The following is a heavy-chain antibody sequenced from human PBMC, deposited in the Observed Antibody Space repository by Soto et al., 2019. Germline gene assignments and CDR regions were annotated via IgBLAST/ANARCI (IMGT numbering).Heavy chain of an antibody. CDR3: ARDNCQNYGTPAGSSWFHP. V-gene: IGHV1-46*01. CDR1: GFSFSDYF. CDR2: INSSGDSR. Sequence: GASVKVSCKASGFSFSDYFMHWVRQAPGQGLEWMGIINSSGDSRNYAQKFQGRVTITRDTSTSTVYMDLSSLKYEDTAVYYCARDNCQNYGTPAGSSWFHPWGQGTPVTVSS. J-gene: IGHJ5*02. D-gene: IGHD6-19*01.